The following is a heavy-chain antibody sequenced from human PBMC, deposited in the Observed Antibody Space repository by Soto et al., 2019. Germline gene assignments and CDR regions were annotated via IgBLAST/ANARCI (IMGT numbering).Heavy chain of an antibody. D-gene: IGHD2-15*01. CDR1: GYTFSKFG. CDR2: ITAFNGNT. CDR3: ARDLGGVEVPGVTRADV. J-gene: IGHJ6*02. Sequence: QVHLVQSGAEVRKPGASVKVSCKTSGYTFSKFGISWVRQAPGQGLQWMGWITAFNGNTNYDERFQGRVTMTTDTSTSTAYMERRNLRSDDTAVYYCARDLGGVEVPGVTRADVWGQGTTVTVSS. V-gene: IGHV1-18*01.